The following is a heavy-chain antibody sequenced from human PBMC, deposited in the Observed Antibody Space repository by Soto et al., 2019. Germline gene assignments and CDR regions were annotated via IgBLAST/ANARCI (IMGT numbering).Heavy chain of an antibody. V-gene: IGHV1-3*01. D-gene: IGHD2-8*01. CDR1: GYTFTSYA. Sequence: QVQLVQSGAEVKKPGASVKVSCKASGYTFTSYAMHWVRQAPGQRLEWMGWINAGNGNTKYSQKFQGRVTITRDTSASTAYMELSSLRSEDTAVYYCARDLNGYGIYFDYWGQGTLVTVSS. J-gene: IGHJ4*02. CDR3: ARDLNGYGIYFDY. CDR2: INAGNGNT.